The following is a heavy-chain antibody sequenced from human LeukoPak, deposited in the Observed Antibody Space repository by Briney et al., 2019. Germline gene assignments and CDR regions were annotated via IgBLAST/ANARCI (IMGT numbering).Heavy chain of an antibody. CDR2: IGGDGGST. J-gene: IGHJ4*02. D-gene: IGHD3-22*01. CDR1: GFTFDDYA. Sequence: GGSLRLSCASSGFTFDDYAMHWVRQAPGKGLEWVSLIGGDGGSTYYADSVKGRFTISRDNSKNSLFLQMKSLRTDDTALYYCVKEPHYYDRSGYFWGQGTLVTVSS. CDR3: VKEPHYYDRSGYF. V-gene: IGHV3-43*02.